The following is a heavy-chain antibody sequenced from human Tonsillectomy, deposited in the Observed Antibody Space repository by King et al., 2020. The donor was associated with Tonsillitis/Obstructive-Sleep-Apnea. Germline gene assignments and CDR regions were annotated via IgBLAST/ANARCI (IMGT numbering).Heavy chain of an antibody. CDR1: GFTFRHAW. V-gene: IGHV3-15*01. Sequence: VQLVESGGGLVQPGGSLRLSCAASGFTFRHAWMSGVRQAPGKGLGWVGCFKRKSDGGTIDYNEPVKNRFTISRDDSKNRLYLQMNSLKTEDTAVYYCTARGGRYWGQGTLVTVSS. J-gene: IGHJ4*02. D-gene: IGHD3-10*01. CDR3: TARGGRY. CDR2: FKRKSDGGTI.